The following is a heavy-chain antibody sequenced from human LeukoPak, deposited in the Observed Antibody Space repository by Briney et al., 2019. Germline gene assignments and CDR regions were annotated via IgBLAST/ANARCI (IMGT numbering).Heavy chain of an antibody. J-gene: IGHJ4*02. CDR1: GYSFTSYW. Sequence: GESLQISCKGSGYSFTSYWIGWVRQMPGKGLEWMGIIYPGDSDTRYSPSFQGQVTISADKSISTAYLQWSGLKASDTAMYYCARLGREMATITGHFDYWGQGTLVTVSS. CDR2: IYPGDSDT. D-gene: IGHD5-24*01. V-gene: IGHV5-51*01. CDR3: ARLGREMATITGHFDY.